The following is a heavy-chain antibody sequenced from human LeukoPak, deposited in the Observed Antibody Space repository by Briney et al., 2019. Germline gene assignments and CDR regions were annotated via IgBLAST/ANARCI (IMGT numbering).Heavy chain of an antibody. Sequence: QPGGSLRLSCAVSGFTFSSYEMNWVRQAPGKGLEWVSYISSSGSTIYYADSVKGRFTISRDNAKNSLYLQMNSLRAEDTAVYYCARDDPYYEILTGYYRGYYFDYWGQGTLVTVSS. D-gene: IGHD3-9*01. CDR1: GFTFSSYE. CDR2: ISSSGSTI. V-gene: IGHV3-48*03. CDR3: ARDDPYYEILTGYYRGYYFDY. J-gene: IGHJ4*02.